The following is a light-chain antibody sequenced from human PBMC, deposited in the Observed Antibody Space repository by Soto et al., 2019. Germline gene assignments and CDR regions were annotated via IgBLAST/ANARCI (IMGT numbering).Light chain of an antibody. CDR3: SSYTSSSTPLV. Sequence: QSALTQPASVSGSPGQSITISCTGTSSDVGGYNYVSWYQQHPGKAPKLMLYEVSNRPSGVSNRFSGSKSGNTASLTISGLQAEDEADYYCSSYTSSSTPLVFGTGTKVTVL. CDR2: EVS. CDR1: SSDVGGYNY. V-gene: IGLV2-14*01. J-gene: IGLJ1*01.